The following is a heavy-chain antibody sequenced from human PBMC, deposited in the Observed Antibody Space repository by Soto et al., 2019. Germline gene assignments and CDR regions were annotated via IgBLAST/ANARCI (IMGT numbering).Heavy chain of an antibody. CDR3: EKFWTAAGKFVFRYGYFQH. CDR2: ISGSGGST. V-gene: IGHV3-23*01. J-gene: IGHJ1*01. Sequence: EVQLLESGGGLVQPGGSLRLSCAASGFTFSSYAMSWVRQAPGNGLEWVSAISGSGGSTYYADSVKGRVTISRDNSKNTLYLQMNRRSAEDTAVYYCEKFWTAAGKFVFRYGYFQHWGQGTLVTVSS. CDR1: GFTFSSYA. D-gene: IGHD6-13*01.